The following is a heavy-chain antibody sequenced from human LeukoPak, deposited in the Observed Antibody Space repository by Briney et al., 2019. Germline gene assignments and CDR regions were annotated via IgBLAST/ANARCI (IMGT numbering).Heavy chain of an antibody. CDR3: STVDTGSYYLDL. J-gene: IGHJ4*02. D-gene: IGHD1-26*01. CDR2: IKGKCDGGIK. V-gene: IGHV3-15*01. CDR1: GFTFNNDW. Sequence: GGSLRLSCAASGFTFNNDWMSWVRQAPGKGLECVGRIKGKCDGGIKEYAAPGKGRFTISRDDSQNTLYLQMNSLKIEDTAVYYCSTVDTGSYYLDLWGQGTLVTVSS.